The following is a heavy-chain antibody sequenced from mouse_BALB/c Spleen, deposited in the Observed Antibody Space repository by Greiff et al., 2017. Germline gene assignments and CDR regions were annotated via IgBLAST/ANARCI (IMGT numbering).Heavy chain of an antibody. CDR1: GYAFTNYL. J-gene: IGHJ4*01. D-gene: IGHD2-4*01. CDR3: ARAPYDYDEAMDY. V-gene: IGHV1-54*01. CDR2: INPGSGGT. Sequence: QVQLQQSGAELVRPGTSVKVSCKASGYAFTNYLIEWVKQRPGQGLEWIGVINPGSGGTNYNEKFQGKATLTADKSSSTAYMQLSSLTSDDSAVYFCARAPYDYDEAMDYWGQGTSVTVSA.